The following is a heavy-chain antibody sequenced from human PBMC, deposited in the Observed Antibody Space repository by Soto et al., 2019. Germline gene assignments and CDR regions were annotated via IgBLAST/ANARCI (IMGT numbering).Heavy chain of an antibody. CDR1: GFTFSSYG. CDR3: AKVTAAGAYYFDY. D-gene: IGHD6-13*01. J-gene: IGHJ4*02. V-gene: IGHV3-30*18. CDR2: ISYDGSNK. Sequence: QVQLVESGGGVVQPGRSLRRSCAASGFTFSSYGMHRVSKAPGKGLDWVAVISYDGSNKYYADSVKGRFTISRDNYKNTLYLPMNSLRAEDTAVYYCAKVTAAGAYYFDYWGQGTLVTVSS.